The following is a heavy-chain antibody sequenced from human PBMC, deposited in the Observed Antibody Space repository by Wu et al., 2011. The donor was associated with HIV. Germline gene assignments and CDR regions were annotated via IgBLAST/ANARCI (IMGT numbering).Heavy chain of an antibody. CDR1: GYTFTGYY. J-gene: IGHJ5*02. CDR3: AGDLGGDEDT. D-gene: IGHD2-21*01. Sequence: QVQLVQSGAEVKKPGASVKVSCKASGYTFTGYYMHWVRQAPGQGLEWMGRIIPIFGTTNYAQKFQGRVRITADKSTSTAYIEVRSLRSEDTSVYYCAGDLGGDEDTWGQGTLVTVSS. CDR2: IIPIFGTT. V-gene: IGHV1-69*13.